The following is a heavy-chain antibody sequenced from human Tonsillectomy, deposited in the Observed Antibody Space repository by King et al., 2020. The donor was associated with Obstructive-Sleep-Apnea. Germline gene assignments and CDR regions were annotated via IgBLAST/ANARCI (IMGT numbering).Heavy chain of an antibody. V-gene: IGHV4-39*07. Sequence: QLQESGPGLMKPSETLSLTCTVSGGSISSSSYYWGWIRQPPGKGLEWIGSIYYSGSTHYIPSLESRVTISIDTSKNQFSLKLRSVTAADTAVYYCAGVPYSSDWYGYYFDSWGQGTLVTVSS. CDR3: AGVPYSSDWYGYYFDS. J-gene: IGHJ4*02. CDR1: GGSISSSSYY. D-gene: IGHD6-19*01. CDR2: IYYSGST.